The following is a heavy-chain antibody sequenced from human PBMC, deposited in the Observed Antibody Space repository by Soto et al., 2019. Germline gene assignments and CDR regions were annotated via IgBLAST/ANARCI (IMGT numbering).Heavy chain of an antibody. J-gene: IGHJ4*02. Sequence: PGGSLRLSCAASGFTFSSYAMHWVRQAPGKGLEWVAVISYDGSNKYYADSVKGRFTISRDNSKNTLYLQMNSLRAEDTAVYYCARDSYYYGSGRPSPDYWGQGTLVTVSS. CDR1: GFTFSSYA. V-gene: IGHV3-30-3*01. D-gene: IGHD3-10*01. CDR3: ARDSYYYGSGRPSPDY. CDR2: ISYDGSNK.